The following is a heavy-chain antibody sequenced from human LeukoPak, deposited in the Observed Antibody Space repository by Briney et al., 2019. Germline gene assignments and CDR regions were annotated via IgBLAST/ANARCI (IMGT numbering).Heavy chain of an antibody. CDR2: IYTSGST. CDR1: GGSISSYY. J-gene: IGHJ3*02. D-gene: IGHD3-3*01. Sequence: PSETLSLTCTVPGGSISSYYWSWIRQRAGKGVEWIGRIYTSGSTNYNPSLKRRVNISVDTSKKQFSRKLSSVTAADTAVYYCASNSQITIFEYDAFDIWGQGTMVTVSS. V-gene: IGHV4-4*07. CDR3: ASNSQITIFEYDAFDI.